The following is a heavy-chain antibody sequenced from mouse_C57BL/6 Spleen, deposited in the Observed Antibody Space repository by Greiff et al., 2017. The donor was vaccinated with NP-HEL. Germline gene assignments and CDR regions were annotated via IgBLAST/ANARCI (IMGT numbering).Heavy chain of an antibody. Sequence: QVQLKESGAELMKPGASVKLSCKATGYTFTGYWIEGVKQRPGHGLEWIGEILPGSGSTNHNEKFKGKATFTADTSSNTAYMQLSSLTTEDSAIYCCARNYGSSYYWYFDVWGTGTTVTVSS. J-gene: IGHJ1*03. CDR2: ILPGSGST. D-gene: IGHD1-1*01. CDR1: GYTFTGYW. CDR3: ARNYGSSYYWYFDV. V-gene: IGHV1-9*01.